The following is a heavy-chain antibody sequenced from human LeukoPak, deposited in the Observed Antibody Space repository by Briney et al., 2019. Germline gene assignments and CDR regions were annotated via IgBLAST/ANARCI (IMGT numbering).Heavy chain of an antibody. CDR2: TNHSGST. J-gene: IGHJ4*02. Sequence: SETLSLTCAVYGGSFSGYYWSWIRQPPGKGLEWIGETNHSGSTNYNPSLKSRVTISVDTSKNQFSLKLSSVTAADTAVYYCARRLLYYDILTGYYPFDYWGQGTLVTVSS. CDR3: ARRLLYYDILTGYYPFDY. D-gene: IGHD3-9*01. V-gene: IGHV4-34*01. CDR1: GGSFSGYY.